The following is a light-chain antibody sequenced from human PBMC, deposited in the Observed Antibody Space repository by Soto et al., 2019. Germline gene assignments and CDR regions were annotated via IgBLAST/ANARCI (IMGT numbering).Light chain of an antibody. CDR3: QQYNNWPPLT. V-gene: IGKV3-15*01. CDR1: QSVSSSY. Sequence: EIVLTQSPGTLSLSPGERATLSCRASQSVSSSYLAWYQQKPGRAPRLLIYDASTRATGVPARFSGSGSGTDFTLTISSLQSEDFAVYYCQQYNNWPPLTFGQGTRLEI. CDR2: DAS. J-gene: IGKJ5*01.